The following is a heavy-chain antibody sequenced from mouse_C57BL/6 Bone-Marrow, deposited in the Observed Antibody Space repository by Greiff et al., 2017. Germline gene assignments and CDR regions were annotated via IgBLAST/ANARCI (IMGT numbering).Heavy chain of an antibody. D-gene: IGHD4-1*02. J-gene: IGHJ3*01. CDR1: GYTFPDYE. CDR2: IDPETGGT. CDR3: TRNWDRFSY. V-gene: IGHV1-15*01. Sequence: VKLQESGAELVRPGASVSLSCKASGYTFPDYEMHWVKQTPVHGLEWIGAIDPETGGTAYNQKFKGKAILTADKASSTAYLELRSLTSEYAAVYYWTRNWDRFSYWGQGTLVTGSA.